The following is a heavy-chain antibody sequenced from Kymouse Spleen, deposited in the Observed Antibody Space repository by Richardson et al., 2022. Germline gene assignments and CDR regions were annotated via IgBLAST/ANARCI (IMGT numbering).Heavy chain of an antibody. CDR3: ARAHDYGDYVWFDP. J-gene: IGHJ5*02. CDR2: IGTAGDT. CDR1: GFTFSSYD. V-gene: IGHV3-13*01. Sequence: EVQLVESGGGLVQPGGSLRLSCAASGFTFSSYDMHWVRQATGKGLEWVSAIGTAGDTYYPGSVKGRFTISRENAKNSLYLQMNSLRAGDTAVYYCARAHDYGDYVWFDPWGQGTLVTVSS. D-gene: IGHD4-17*01.